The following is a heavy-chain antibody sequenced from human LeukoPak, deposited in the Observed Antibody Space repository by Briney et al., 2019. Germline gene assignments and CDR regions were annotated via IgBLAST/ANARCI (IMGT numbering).Heavy chain of an antibody. CDR1: GFTFNTYW. D-gene: IGHD4-11*01. Sequence: GGSLRLSCAASGFTFNTYWMHWVRQAPGKGLVWDAHINNDGSSTNYADSVKGRFTISRDNAKNTLYLQMNSLRAEDTAVYYCTSDGYRNFGAAFAIWGQGTLVTVSS. V-gene: IGHV3-74*01. J-gene: IGHJ3*02. CDR2: INNDGSST. CDR3: TSDGYRNFGAAFAI.